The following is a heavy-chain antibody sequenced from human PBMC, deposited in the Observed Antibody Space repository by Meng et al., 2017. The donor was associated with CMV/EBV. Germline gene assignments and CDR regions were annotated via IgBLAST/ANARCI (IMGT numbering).Heavy chain of an antibody. CDR2: ISYDGSNK. CDR3: VSSSSWYREVDY. V-gene: IGHV3-30*04. D-gene: IGHD6-13*01. J-gene: IGHJ4*02. CDR1: GFTFSSYA. Sequence: GESLKISCAASGFTFSSYAMHWVRQAPGKGLEWVAVISYDGSNKHYADSVKGRFTISRDNSKNTLYLQMNSLRAEDTAVYYCVSSSSWYREVDYWGQGTLVTVSS.